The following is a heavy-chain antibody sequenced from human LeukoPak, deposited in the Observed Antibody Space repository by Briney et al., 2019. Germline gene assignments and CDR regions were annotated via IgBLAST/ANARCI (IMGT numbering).Heavy chain of an antibody. D-gene: IGHD3-10*01. CDR2: IIPIFGTA. J-gene: IGHJ4*02. Sequence: GASVKVSCKASGGTFSSYAISWVRQAPGQGLEWMGRIIPIFGTANYAQKFQGRVTITTDESTSTAYMELSSLRSEDTAVYYCARDSYYGSGSYPDYWGQGTLVTVSS. CDR3: ARDSYYGSGSYPDY. V-gene: IGHV1-69*05. CDR1: GGTFSSYA.